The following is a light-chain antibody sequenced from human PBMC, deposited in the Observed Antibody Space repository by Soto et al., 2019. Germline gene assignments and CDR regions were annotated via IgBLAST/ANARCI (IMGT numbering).Light chain of an antibody. CDR2: EVS. J-gene: IGLJ2*01. CDR1: SSDVGGYNY. Sequence: QSVLTQPPSASGSPGQSVTISCTGTSSDVGGYNYVSWYQQHPGKAPKVMIYEVSKRPSGVPDRFSGSKSANTASLTVSGLQAEDEADYYCSSYVGNNNLVFGGGTKLTVL. CDR3: SSYVGNNNLV. V-gene: IGLV2-8*01.